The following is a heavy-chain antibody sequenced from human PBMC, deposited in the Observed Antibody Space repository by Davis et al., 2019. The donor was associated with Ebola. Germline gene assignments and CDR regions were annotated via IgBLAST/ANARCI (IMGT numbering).Heavy chain of an antibody. D-gene: IGHD3-3*01. CDR3: ARGSKSDYDFWSGYRHYYYMDV. V-gene: IGHV3-13*05. Sequence: PGGSLRLSCAASGFTFSSYDMHWVRQATGKGLEWVSAIGTAGDPYYPGSVKGRFTISRENAKNSLYLQMNSLRAGDTAVYYCARGSKSDYDFWSGYRHYYYMDVWGKGTTVTVSS. CDR2: IGTAGDP. J-gene: IGHJ6*03. CDR1: GFTFSSYD.